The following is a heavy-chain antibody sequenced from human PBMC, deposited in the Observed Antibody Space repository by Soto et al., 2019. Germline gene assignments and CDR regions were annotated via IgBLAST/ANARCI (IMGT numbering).Heavy chain of an antibody. CDR1: GFTFSSYA. V-gene: IGHV3-23*01. J-gene: IGHJ4*02. CDR2: VSGSGDST. CDR3: AKSESNNSGFY. D-gene: IGHD1-20*01. Sequence: PGGSLRLSCAASGFTFSSYAMNWVRQAPGKGLEWVSSVSGSGDSTYYADSVKGRFTISRDTSKNTLYLQMNSLRAEDTAIYYCAKSESNNSGFYWGQGTLVTVSS.